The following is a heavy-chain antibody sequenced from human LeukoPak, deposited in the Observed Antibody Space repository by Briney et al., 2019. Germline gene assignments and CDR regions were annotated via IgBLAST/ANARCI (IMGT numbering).Heavy chain of an antibody. J-gene: IGHJ4*02. V-gene: IGHV4-39*01. CDR1: GGSISSSSYY. CDR2: IYYSGST. Sequence: SETLSLTCTVSGGSISSSSYYWGWIRQPPGKGLEWIGSIYYSGSTYYSPSLKSRVTISVDTSKNQFSLKLSSVTAADTAVYYCARHADDSPSHFDYWGQGTLVTVSS. D-gene: IGHD1-1*01. CDR3: ARHADDSPSHFDY.